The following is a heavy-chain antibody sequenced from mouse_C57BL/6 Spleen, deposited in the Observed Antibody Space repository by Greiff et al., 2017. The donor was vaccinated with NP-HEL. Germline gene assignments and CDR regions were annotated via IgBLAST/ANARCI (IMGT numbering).Heavy chain of an antibody. CDR1: GYTFTDYY. D-gene: IGHD3-3*01. V-gene: IGHV1-76*01. J-gene: IGHJ2*01. CDR3: AREAPQGPYFDY. CDR2: IYPGSGNT. Sequence: QVQLQQSGAELVRPGASVKLSCKASGYTFTDYYINWVKQRPGQGLEWIARIYPGSGNTYYNEKFKGKATLTAEKSSSTAYMQLSSLTSEDSAVYFCAREAPQGPYFDYWGQGTTLTVSS.